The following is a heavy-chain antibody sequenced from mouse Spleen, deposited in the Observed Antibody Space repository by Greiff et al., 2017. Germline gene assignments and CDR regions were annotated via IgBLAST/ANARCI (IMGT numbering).Heavy chain of an antibody. Sequence: DVKLVESGPVLVKPGASVKMSCKASGYTFTDYYMNWVKQSHGKSLEWIGVINPYNGGTSYNQKFKGKATLTVDKSSSTAYMELNSLTSEDSAVYYCARYYYGSSYDYYAMDYWGQGTSVTVSS. V-gene: IGHV1-19*01. CDR2: INPYNGGT. CDR1: GYTFTDYY. D-gene: IGHD1-1*01. CDR3: ARYYYGSSYDYYAMDY. J-gene: IGHJ4*01.